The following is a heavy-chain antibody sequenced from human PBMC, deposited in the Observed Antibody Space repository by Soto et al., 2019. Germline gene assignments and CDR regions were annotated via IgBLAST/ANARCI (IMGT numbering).Heavy chain of an antibody. D-gene: IGHD3-9*01. J-gene: IGHJ4*02. CDR3: ASGRGYDILTGYYPYFDY. V-gene: IGHV3-9*01. CDR2: ISWNSGSI. Sequence: GGSLRLSCAASGFTFSSYAMHWVRQAPGKGLEWVSGISWNSGSIGYADSVKGRFTISRDNAKKSLYLQMNSLRAEDTALYYCASGRGYDILTGYYPYFDYWGQGTLVTVSS. CDR1: GFTFSSYA.